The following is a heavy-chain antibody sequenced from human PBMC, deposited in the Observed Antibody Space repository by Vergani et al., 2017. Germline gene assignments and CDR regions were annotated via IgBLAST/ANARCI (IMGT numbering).Heavy chain of an antibody. J-gene: IGHJ4*02. D-gene: IGHD6-6*01. CDR1: GFTFSSYS. V-gene: IGHV3-21*01. CDR2: ISSSSSYI. Sequence: EVQLVESGGGLVKPGGSLRLSCAASGFTFSSYSMNWVRQAPGKGLEWVSSISSSSSYIYYADSVKGRFTISRDNAKNSLYLQMNSLRAEDTAVYYCARARESSSSDFDYWGQGTLVTVSS. CDR3: ARARESSSSDFDY.